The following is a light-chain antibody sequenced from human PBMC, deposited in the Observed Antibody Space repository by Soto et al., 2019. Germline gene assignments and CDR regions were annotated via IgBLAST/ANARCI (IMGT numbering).Light chain of an antibody. CDR2: DDS. J-gene: IGLJ1*01. Sequence: SYELTQPPSVSVAPGQTARITCGGNSIGSKSVHWYQQNPGQAPVLVVYDDSDRPSGIPERFSGSKSGNTASLTISGLHAEDDADYYCSSYTSSSTLFGTGTKVTVL. CDR1: SIGSKS. V-gene: IGLV3-21*02. CDR3: SSYTSSSTL.